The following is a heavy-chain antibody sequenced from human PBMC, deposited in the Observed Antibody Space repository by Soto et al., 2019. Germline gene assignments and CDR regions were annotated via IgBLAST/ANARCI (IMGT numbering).Heavy chain of an antibody. CDR1: GFTFSSYA. CDR2: ISYDGSNK. Sequence: GGYLRLSCAASGFTFSSYAMHWVRQAPGKGLEWVAVISYDGSNKYYADSVKGRFTISRDNSKNTLYLQMNSLRAEDTAVYYCARDLLDDSCFYYYGAYYYYVMDVCGQGSTVIVSS. J-gene: IGHJ6*01. D-gene: IGHD3-22*01. CDR3: ARDLLDDSCFYYYGAYYYYVMDV. V-gene: IGHV3-30-3*01.